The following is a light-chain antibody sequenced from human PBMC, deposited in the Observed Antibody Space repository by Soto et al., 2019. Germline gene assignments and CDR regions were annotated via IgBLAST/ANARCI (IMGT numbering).Light chain of an antibody. V-gene: IGLV2-14*03. CDR1: SSDVGGYNY. CDR2: DVI. Sequence: QSAVTQPAAVSGSPGQSITISCTGTSSDVGGYNYVSWYQQHPGKAPKLMIYDVINRPSGVSNRFSGSKSGNTASLTISGLQAEDEADYYCSSYTSGSTLVVFGGGTKLTVL. CDR3: SSYTSGSTLVV. J-gene: IGLJ2*01.